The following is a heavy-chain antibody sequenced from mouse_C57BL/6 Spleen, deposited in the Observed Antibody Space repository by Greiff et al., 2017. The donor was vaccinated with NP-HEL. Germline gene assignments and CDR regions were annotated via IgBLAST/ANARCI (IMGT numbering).Heavy chain of an antibody. D-gene: IGHD1-1*01. CDR2: IYPGDGDT. Sequence: VQLQESGAELVKPGASVKISCKASGYAFSSYWMNWVKQRPGKGLEWIGQIYPGDGDTNYNGKFKGKATLTADKSSSTAYMQLSSLTSEDSAVYCCWYYYGSSYYAMDYWGQGTSVTVSS. V-gene: IGHV1-80*01. J-gene: IGHJ4*01. CDR1: GYAFSSYW. CDR3: WYYYGSSYYAMDY.